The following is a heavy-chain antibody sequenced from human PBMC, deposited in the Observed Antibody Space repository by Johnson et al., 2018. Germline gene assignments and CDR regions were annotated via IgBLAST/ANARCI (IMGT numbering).Heavy chain of an antibody. Sequence: EVQLVESGGGVVRPGGSLRLSCAASGFTFDDYGMSWVRQAPGKGLEWVSGINWNGGSKGYADSVTGRFTISRDNGKKSLHVQVNSVRVEDTAFYYWAKDGGVSNPGISLEGYYYGRDVWGQETTVTVSS. D-gene: IGHD3-10*01. CDR1: GFTFDDYG. CDR3: AKDGGVSNPGISLEGYYYGRDV. V-gene: IGHV3-20*04. CDR2: INWNGGSK. J-gene: IGHJ6*02.